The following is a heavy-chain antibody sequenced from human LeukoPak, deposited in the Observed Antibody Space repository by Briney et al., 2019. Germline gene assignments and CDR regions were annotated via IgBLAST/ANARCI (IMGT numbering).Heavy chain of an antibody. D-gene: IGHD5-12*01. CDR3: ARDRSGYGPPYYYGMDV. Sequence: PGGSLRLSCAASGFTFSSHYMQWVRQAPGKGLVWVSGIKTDGSSTRYADSVKGRFTISRDNAKNTLYLQMNSLRAEDTAVYYCARDRSGYGPPYYYGMDVWGQGTTVTVSS. V-gene: IGHV3-74*01. J-gene: IGHJ6*02. CDR1: GFTFSSHY. CDR2: IKTDGSST.